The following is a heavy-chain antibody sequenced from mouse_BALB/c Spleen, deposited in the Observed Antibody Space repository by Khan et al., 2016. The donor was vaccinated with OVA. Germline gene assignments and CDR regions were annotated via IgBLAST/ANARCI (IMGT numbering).Heavy chain of an antibody. CDR1: GFTFSTYA. V-gene: IGHV5-9-3*01. CDR2: ISSDGDYT. CDR3: ARAHYGNFAY. D-gene: IGHD2-1*01. J-gene: IGHJ3*01. Sequence: EVELVESGGGLVKPGGSLKLSCAASGFTFSTYAMSWVRQTPEKRLEWVATISSDGDYTYYPDNVTGRFTISRDNAENTLYLQMSSLRSEDTAMYYCARAHYGNFAYWGQGTLVTVSA.